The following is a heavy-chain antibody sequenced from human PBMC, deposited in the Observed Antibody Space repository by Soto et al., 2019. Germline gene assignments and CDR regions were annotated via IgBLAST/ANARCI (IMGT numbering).Heavy chain of an antibody. V-gene: IGHV4-39*01. D-gene: IGHD2-21*02. J-gene: IGHJ5*02. CDR2: IYYSGMT. Sequence: QLQLQESGPGLVKPSETLSLTCNVSGGSVNSGSYYWGWIRQPPGKGLEWIGSIYYSGMTYVNPSLKSRLTMSVDTSRNQFSLKLTSVTAADTAIYYCASHVGGLLFPRNWLDPWGQGTLVTVSS. CDR1: GGSVNSGSYY. CDR3: ASHVGGLLFPRNWLDP.